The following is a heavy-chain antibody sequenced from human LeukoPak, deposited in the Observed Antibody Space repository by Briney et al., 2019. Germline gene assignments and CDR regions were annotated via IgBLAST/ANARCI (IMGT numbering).Heavy chain of an antibody. J-gene: IGHJ4*02. D-gene: IGHD6-19*01. Sequence: SETLSLTCTVSGDSINDYYWGWIRQPPGKGLEWIGYIYFTGSTRYNPSLESRVTISVDTSKNQFSLKLSSVTAADTAVYYCARGALAVAVDYWGQGTLVTVSS. CDR1: GDSINDYY. CDR3: ARGALAVAVDY. CDR2: IYFTGST. V-gene: IGHV4-59*08.